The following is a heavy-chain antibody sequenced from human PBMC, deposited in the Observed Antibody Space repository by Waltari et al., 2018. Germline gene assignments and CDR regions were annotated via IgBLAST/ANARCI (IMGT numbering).Heavy chain of an antibody. CDR2: INHGGNT. J-gene: IGHJ4*02. D-gene: IGHD6-19*01. Sequence: QVRLEQWGAGLLKPSETLSLKCAVYGGSFSDYYCGWIRQPPGKGLEWIGEINHGGNTKYNPSLRSRVTMSVDTSMNQFSLRLNSVTAADTAMYYCARARSGKYSSSSFDDWGQGTLVTVSS. CDR3: ARARSGKYSSSSFDD. CDR1: GGSFSDYY. V-gene: IGHV4-34*01.